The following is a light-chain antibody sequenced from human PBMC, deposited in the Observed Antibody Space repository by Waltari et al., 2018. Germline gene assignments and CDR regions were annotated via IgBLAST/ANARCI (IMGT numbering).Light chain of an antibody. J-gene: IGKJ2*01. CDR3: QQYGSSILYT. V-gene: IGKV3-20*01. Sequence: EVVLTQSPGTLSLSTGEKATLSCRASQSLTKRYLAWYQQKPGQAPRLLIYGASSRAAGIPDRFSGSGSGTDFSLTINRLEPDDSAVYYCQQYGSSILYTFGQGTKLGIK. CDR1: QSLTKRY. CDR2: GAS.